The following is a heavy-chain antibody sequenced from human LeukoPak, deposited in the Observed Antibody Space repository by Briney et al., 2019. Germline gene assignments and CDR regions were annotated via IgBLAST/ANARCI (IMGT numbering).Heavy chain of an antibody. CDR2: IYTSGST. CDR3: ARGVCSSTSRYWEGSNLAFDI. V-gene: IGHV4-4*07. J-gene: IGHJ3*02. D-gene: IGHD2-2*01. CDR1: GGSISSYY. Sequence: SETLSLTCTVSGGSISSYYWSWIRQPAGKGLEWIGRIYTSGSTNYNPSLRSRVTMSVDTSKNQFSLKLSSVTAADTAVYYCARGVCSSTSRYWEGSNLAFDIWGQGTMVTVSS.